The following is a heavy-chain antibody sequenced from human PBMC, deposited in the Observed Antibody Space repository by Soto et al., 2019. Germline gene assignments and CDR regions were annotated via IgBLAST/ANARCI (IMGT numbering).Heavy chain of an antibody. CDR1: GFTFSDHY. J-gene: IGHJ6*02. D-gene: IGHD3-10*01. CDR2: ISYDGSNK. CDR3: ATDYGSGPDPVYYYYGMDV. V-gene: IGHV3-30*03. Sequence: GGSLRLSCAASGFTFSDHYMDWVRQAPGKGLEWVAVISYDGSNKYYADSVKGRVTMTEDTSTDTAYMELSSLRSEDTAVYYCATDYGSGPDPVYYYYGMDVWGQGTTVTVSS.